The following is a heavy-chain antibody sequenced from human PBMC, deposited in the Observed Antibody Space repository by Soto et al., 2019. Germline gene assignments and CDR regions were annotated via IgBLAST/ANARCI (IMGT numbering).Heavy chain of an antibody. Sequence: GGSLRLSCAASGFTFSSYAMSWVRQAPGKGLEWVSVISGSGGSTYYADSVKGRFTISRDNSKNTLYLQMNGLRAEDTAVYYCARDEGPTVPIDYWGQGTLVTVSS. D-gene: IGHD4-17*01. CDR3: ARDEGPTVPIDY. V-gene: IGHV3-23*01. J-gene: IGHJ4*02. CDR2: ISGSGGST. CDR1: GFTFSSYA.